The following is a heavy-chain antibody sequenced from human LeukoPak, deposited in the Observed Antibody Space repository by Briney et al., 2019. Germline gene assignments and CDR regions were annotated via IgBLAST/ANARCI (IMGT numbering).Heavy chain of an antibody. D-gene: IGHD2-21*02. CDR1: GFTFSDYY. Sequence: PGGSLRLSCAASGFTFSDYYMSWIRQAPGKGLEWVSYISSSSSYTNYADSVKGRFTISRDNAKNSLYLQMNSLRAEDTAVYYCAKDRNYCGGDCLLYYFDYWGQGTLVTVSS. CDR2: ISSSSSYT. CDR3: AKDRNYCGGDCLLYYFDY. J-gene: IGHJ4*02. V-gene: IGHV3-11*05.